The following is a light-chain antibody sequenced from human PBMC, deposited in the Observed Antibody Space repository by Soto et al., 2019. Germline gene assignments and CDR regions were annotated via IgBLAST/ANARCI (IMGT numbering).Light chain of an antibody. Sequence: QSVLTQPPSASGTPGQRVTISCYESSSNIGSNTVNWYQQLPGTAPKLLIYSNNQRPSGVPDRFSGSKSGTSASLANSGLQSEDEADYYCAAWDDSLNGWVFGGGTKLTVL. CDR1: SSNIGSNT. J-gene: IGLJ3*02. CDR2: SNN. V-gene: IGLV1-44*01. CDR3: AAWDDSLNGWV.